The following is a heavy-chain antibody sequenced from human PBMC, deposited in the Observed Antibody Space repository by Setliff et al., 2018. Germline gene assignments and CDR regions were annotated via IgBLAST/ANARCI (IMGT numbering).Heavy chain of an antibody. CDR2: IYYSGST. V-gene: IGHV4-59*12. D-gene: IGHD2-2*01. Sequence: SETLSLTCTVSGGSISTYYWTWIRQPPGRALEWIGYIYYSGSTNYNPSLKSRVTISVDTSKNQFSLKLSSVTAADTAVYYCARKSRNIVVVPAAVIYYYYYYMDVWGKGTTVTVSS. CDR1: GGSISTYY. J-gene: IGHJ6*03. CDR3: ARKSRNIVVVPAAVIYYYYYYMDV.